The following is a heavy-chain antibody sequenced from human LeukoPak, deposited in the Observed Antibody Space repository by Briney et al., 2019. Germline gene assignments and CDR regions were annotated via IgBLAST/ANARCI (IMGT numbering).Heavy chain of an antibody. J-gene: IGHJ2*01. D-gene: IGHD5-18*01. CDR2: IYYSGST. V-gene: IGHV4-59*01. Sequence: ASETLSLTCTVSGGSINNYYWNWIRQPPGKGLEWIGYIYYSGSTNYNPSLKSRVTISVDTSKNQFSLKLSSVTAADPAVYYCARYSYGQAYFDLWGRGTLVTVSS. CDR1: GGSINNYY. CDR3: ARYSYGQAYFDL.